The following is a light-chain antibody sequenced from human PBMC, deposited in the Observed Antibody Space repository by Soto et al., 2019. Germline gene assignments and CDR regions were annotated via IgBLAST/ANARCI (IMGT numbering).Light chain of an antibody. V-gene: IGKV3-20*01. J-gene: IGKJ1*01. CDR2: GTS. CDR3: QQYNSYSPT. Sequence: EIVLTQSPGTLSLSPGERATLSCRASQSVSSNYLAWYQQKPGQAPRLLIYGTSSRATGIPDRFSGSGSATDFTLTISRLEPEDFATYYCQQYNSYSPTFGQGTKVDIK. CDR1: QSVSSNY.